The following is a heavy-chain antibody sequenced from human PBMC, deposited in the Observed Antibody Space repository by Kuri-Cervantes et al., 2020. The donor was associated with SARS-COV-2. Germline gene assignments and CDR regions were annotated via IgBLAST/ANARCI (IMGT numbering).Heavy chain of an antibody. V-gene: IGHV3-23*01. CDR3: AKALGVVVVAATFDY. D-gene: IGHD2-15*01. J-gene: IGHJ4*02. CDR1: GFTFSSYA. Sequence: ETLSLTCAASGFTFSSYAMSWVRQAPGKGLEWVSAISGSGGSTYYADSVKGRFTISRDNSKNTLYLQMNSLRAEDTAVYYCAKALGVVVVAATFDYWGQGTLVTVSS. CDR2: ISGSGGST.